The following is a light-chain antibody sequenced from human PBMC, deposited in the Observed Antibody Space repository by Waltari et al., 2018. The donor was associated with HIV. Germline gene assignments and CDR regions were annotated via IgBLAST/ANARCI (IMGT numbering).Light chain of an antibody. CDR2: EVS. Sequence: DIVMTKTPLSRSVTPGQPASISCKSTQSLLHSDGTTYLYWYLQKPAQPPQLLIYEVSHRFSGVPDRSSGSGSGPDFTLQIRRVEAADVGVSSGMQSIQLPRTFGQGTKVEIK. CDR1: QSLLHSDGTTY. CDR3: MQSIQLPRT. V-gene: IGKV2D-29*01. J-gene: IGKJ1*01.